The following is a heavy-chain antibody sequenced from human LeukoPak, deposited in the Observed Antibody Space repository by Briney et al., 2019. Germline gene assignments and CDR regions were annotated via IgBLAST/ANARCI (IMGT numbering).Heavy chain of an antibody. CDR2: IDHQGST. CDR3: AWTRDGYLRY. Sequence: SETLSLTCAVYGGASSGYYGTWTRQAPGKGLEWIGEIDHQGSTNYNPSLKSRVTISVDTSKSQFSLRLSSVTAADTAVYYCAWTRDGYLRYWGQGTLVSVSS. D-gene: IGHD5-24*01. V-gene: IGHV4-34*01. CDR1: GGASSGYY. J-gene: IGHJ4*02.